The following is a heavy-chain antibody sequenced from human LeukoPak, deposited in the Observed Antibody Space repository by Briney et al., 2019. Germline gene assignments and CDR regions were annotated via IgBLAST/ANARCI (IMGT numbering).Heavy chain of an antibody. CDR2: IYYSGST. CDR1: GGSVSSGSYY. J-gene: IGHJ4*02. V-gene: IGHV4-61*01. D-gene: IGHD6-19*01. CDR3: ARVRTSGWYPTYFDY. Sequence: SETLSLTRTVSGGSVSSGSYYWSWIRQPPGKGLEWIGYIYYSGSTNYNPSLKSRVTISVGTSKNQFSLKLSSVTAADTAVYYCARVRTSGWYPTYFDYWGQGTLVTVSS.